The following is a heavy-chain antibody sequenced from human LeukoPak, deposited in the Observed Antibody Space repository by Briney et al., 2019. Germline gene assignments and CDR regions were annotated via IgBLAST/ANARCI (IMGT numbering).Heavy chain of an antibody. CDR2: IWYDGSNK. CDR3: TTDEKMDYGSGSYYGYFDY. D-gene: IGHD3-10*01. V-gene: IGHV3-33*01. Sequence: GGSLRLSCAASRFTFSTYGMHWVRQAPGKGLEWVAVIWYDGSNKYYADSVKGRFTISRDNSKNTLYLQMNSLKTEDTAVYYCTTDEKMDYGSGSYYGYFDYWGQGILVTVSS. CDR1: RFTFSTYG. J-gene: IGHJ4*02.